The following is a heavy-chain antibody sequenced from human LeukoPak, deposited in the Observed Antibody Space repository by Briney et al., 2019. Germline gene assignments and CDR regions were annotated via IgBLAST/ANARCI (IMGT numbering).Heavy chain of an antibody. CDR2: IYYSGST. CDR1: GGSISSSSYY. D-gene: IGHD2-21*02. V-gene: IGHV4-39*01. Sequence: PSETLSLTCTVSGGSISSSSYYWGWIRQPPGKGLEWIGSIYYSGSTYYNPSLKGRVTISVDTSKNQFSLKLSSVTAADTAVYYCARSLIVVVTAAWYFDLWGRGTLVTVSS. CDR3: ARSLIVVVTAAWYFDL. J-gene: IGHJ2*01.